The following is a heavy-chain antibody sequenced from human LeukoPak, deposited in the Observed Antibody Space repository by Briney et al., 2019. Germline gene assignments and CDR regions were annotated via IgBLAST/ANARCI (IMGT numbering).Heavy chain of an antibody. CDR2: IKVYGDTT. D-gene: IGHD1-1*01. J-gene: IGHJ4*02. Sequence: ASVKVSCTASGNTFTSSHIHWVRQAPGQGLEYMGIIKVYGDTTIYAQRFQGRITMTRDTSTSTVYMELSSLNSEDTAVYYCARESPSTFYFDYWGQGTLVTVSS. V-gene: IGHV1-46*01. CDR1: GNTFTSSH. CDR3: ARESPSTFYFDY.